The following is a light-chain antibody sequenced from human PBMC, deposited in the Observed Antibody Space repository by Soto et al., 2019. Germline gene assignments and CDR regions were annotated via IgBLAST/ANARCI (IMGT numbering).Light chain of an antibody. CDR2: AAS. J-gene: IGKJ2*01. CDR3: QESYSTQYT. CDR1: QNINNY. V-gene: IGKV1-39*01. Sequence: DVQLTQSPSSLSASVGDRVNITCRASQNINNYLNWYQHKPGKAPILLIYAASTVHSGVPLRFSGSGSGTDFTLTINSLESDDFATYYCQESYSTQYTFGQGTKLAI.